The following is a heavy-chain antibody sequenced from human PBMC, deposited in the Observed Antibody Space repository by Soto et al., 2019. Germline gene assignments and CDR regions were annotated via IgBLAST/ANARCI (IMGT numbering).Heavy chain of an antibody. CDR3: SNRAEPTNCYSRFDP. J-gene: IGHJ5*01. CDR1: GGSISGHS. CDR2: INHSGRV. D-gene: IGHD2-21*02. Sequence: LSLTCGVAGGSISGHSWNWISKYPRKGLEWIGDINHSGRVNYSPCLKSRVTISLDTSKNQCALALSAVTAADTAMYYCSNRAEPTNCYSRFDPWGQGTADTVSA. V-gene: IGHV4-34*01.